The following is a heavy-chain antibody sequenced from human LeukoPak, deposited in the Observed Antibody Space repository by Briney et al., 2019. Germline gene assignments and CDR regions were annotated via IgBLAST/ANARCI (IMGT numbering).Heavy chain of an antibody. D-gene: IGHD4-11*01. J-gene: IGHJ6*02. CDR1: GFTFSTYA. Sequence: GGSLRLSCAASGFTFSTYALSWVRQAPGKGLEWVSGITGSGDSTYYGDSVKGRFTVSRDNSKNTLHLQMNSLRAEDTAIYYCAKRVWGTLTTYGMDVWGQGTTVIVSS. CDR2: ITGSGDST. CDR3: AKRVWGTLTTYGMDV. V-gene: IGHV3-23*01.